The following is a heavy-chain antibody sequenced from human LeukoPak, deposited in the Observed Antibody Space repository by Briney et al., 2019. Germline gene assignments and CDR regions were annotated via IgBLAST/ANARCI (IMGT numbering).Heavy chain of an antibody. CDR2: IYYSGST. J-gene: IGHJ3*02. D-gene: IGHD5-24*01. V-gene: IGHV4-38-2*02. Sequence: PSETLSLTCTVSGYSISGGYYWGWIRQPPGKGLEWIGSIYYSGSTYYNPSLKSRVTISVDTSKSQFSLKLSSVTAADTAVYYCARVEMATITAFDIWGQGTMVTVSS. CDR1: GYSISGGYY. CDR3: ARVEMATITAFDI.